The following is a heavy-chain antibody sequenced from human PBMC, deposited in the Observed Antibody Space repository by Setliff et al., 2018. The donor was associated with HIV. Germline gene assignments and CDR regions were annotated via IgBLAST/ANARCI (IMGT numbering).Heavy chain of an antibody. CDR1: GYSISSGYY. D-gene: IGHD6-19*01. CDR2: IYYSGST. CDR3: ARLRREEQWLVRGWFDP. J-gene: IGHJ5*02. V-gene: IGHV4-38-2*01. Sequence: SETLSLTCAVSGYSISSGYYWGWIRQPPGKGLEWIGSIYYSGSTYYNPSLKSRVTISVDTSKNQFSLKLSSVTAADTAVYYCARLRREEQWLVRGWFDPWGQGTLVTVSS.